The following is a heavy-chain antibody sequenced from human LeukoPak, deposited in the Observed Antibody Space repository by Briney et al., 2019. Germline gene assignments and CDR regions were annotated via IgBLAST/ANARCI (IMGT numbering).Heavy chain of an antibody. CDR3: AKGAIVYYSGYWFPP. CDR2: ISRNSGSI. V-gene: IGHV3-9*01. CDR1: GFTFDDYA. J-gene: IGHJ5*02. Sequence: GGSLRLSCAASGFTFDDYAMHWVRQAPGKGLEWVSGISRNSGSIGYADSVKGRFTISRDNAKNSLYLQMNSLRAEDTALYYCAKGAIVYYSGYWFPPWGQETLVTVPS. D-gene: IGHD3-22*01.